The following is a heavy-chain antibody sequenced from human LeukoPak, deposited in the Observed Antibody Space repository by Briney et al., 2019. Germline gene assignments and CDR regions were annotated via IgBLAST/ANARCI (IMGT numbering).Heavy chain of an antibody. Sequence: GGSLRLSCEASGFTFSSYWMAWVRQAPGKGLEWVSSISSSSSYIYYADSVKGRFTISRDNAKNSVYLQMNSLRAEDTAVYYCARDPRVPAANYYYYYYMDVWGKGTTVTVSS. CDR2: ISSSSSYI. CDR3: ARDPRVPAANYYYYYYMDV. J-gene: IGHJ6*03. V-gene: IGHV3-21*01. D-gene: IGHD2-2*01. CDR1: GFTFSSYW.